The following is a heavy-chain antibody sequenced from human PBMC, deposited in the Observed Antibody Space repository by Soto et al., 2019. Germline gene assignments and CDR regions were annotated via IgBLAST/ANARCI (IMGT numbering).Heavy chain of an antibody. CDR1: GFTFSSYD. CDR3: ARGKPNDYTPFGDV. J-gene: IGHJ6*04. Sequence: GGSLRLSCAASGFTFSSYDMHWVRQATGKGLEWVSAIGTAGDTYYPGSVKGRFTISRENAKNSLYLQMNSLRAGDTAVYYCARGKPNDYTPFGDVWGKGTTVTVSS. CDR2: IGTAGDT. D-gene: IGHD4-4*01. V-gene: IGHV3-13*01.